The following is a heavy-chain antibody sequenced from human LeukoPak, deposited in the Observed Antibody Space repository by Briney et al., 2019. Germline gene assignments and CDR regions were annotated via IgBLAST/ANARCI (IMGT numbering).Heavy chain of an antibody. D-gene: IGHD3-22*01. V-gene: IGHV3-49*04. Sequence: GGCLRLSCTASGFTFGDYAMSWVRPAPGEGLGWVGFIRSKAYGGTTEYAASVKGRFTISRDDSKSIAYLQMNSLKTEDTAVYYCTRDLDSSGFCDYWGQGTLVTVSS. J-gene: IGHJ4*02. CDR2: IRSKAYGGTT. CDR1: GFTFGDYA. CDR3: TRDLDSSGFCDY.